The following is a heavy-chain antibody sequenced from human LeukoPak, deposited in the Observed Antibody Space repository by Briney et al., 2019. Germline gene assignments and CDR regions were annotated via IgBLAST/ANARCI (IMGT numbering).Heavy chain of an antibody. CDR1: GGTFSSYA. D-gene: IGHD2-2*02. J-gene: IGHJ4*02. Sequence: SVKVSCKASGGTFSSYAISWVRQAPGQGLEWMGRIIPILGIANYAQKFQGRVTITADKSTGTAYMELSRLRSDDTAVYYCARGPRYIVVVPAAIRFDYWGQGTLVTVSS. V-gene: IGHV1-69*04. CDR3: ARGPRYIVVVPAAIRFDY. CDR2: IIPILGIA.